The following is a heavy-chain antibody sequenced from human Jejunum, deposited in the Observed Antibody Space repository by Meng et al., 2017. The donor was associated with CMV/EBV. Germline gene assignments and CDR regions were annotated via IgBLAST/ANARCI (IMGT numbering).Heavy chain of an antibody. D-gene: IGHD6-19*01. J-gene: IGHJ4*02. V-gene: IGHV1-8*01. Sequence: QLVLSGAEGTKPRASVKVSCKASGYTFSSYDITWVRQGTGQGLEWMGWMNPNRGTTGYAQKFQGRVTMTRNISKSTAYMDLSSLRSEDTAVYYCATGVADFEYWGQGTLVTVSS. CDR1: GYTFSSYD. CDR3: ATGVADFEY. CDR2: MNPNRGTT.